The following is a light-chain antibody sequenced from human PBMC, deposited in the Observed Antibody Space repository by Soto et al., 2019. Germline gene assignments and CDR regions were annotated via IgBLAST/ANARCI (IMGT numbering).Light chain of an antibody. CDR1: ERVDSSY. V-gene: IGKV3-20*01. CDR2: GVS. CDR3: QQYGSSPYT. J-gene: IGKJ2*01. Sequence: EIVLTQSPGTLSMSPGERATVSCRASERVDSSYLAWYQQKPGQAPRLVIYGVSNRATGIPDRFSDSGSGTDFSLTISRLEPEDFAVYYCQQYGSSPYTFGQGTKLEI.